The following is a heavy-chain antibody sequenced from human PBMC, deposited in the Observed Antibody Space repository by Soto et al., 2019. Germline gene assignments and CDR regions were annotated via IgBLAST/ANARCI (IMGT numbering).Heavy chain of an antibody. V-gene: IGHV1-24*01. J-gene: IGHJ4*02. D-gene: IGHD3-22*01. Sequence: SVEVSFKVSGYTRTELSMHWVRQAPGKGLEWMGGFDPEDGDTIYAQKFQGRVTMTEDTSTDTAYMELSRLRSEDTAVYYCATNFNYDSSGYPGNNSGQGTLVTVSS. CDR2: FDPEDGDT. CDR1: GYTRTELS. CDR3: ATNFNYDSSGYPGNN.